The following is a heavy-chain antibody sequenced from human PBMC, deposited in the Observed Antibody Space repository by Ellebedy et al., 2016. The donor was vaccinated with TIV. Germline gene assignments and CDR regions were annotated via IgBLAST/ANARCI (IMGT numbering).Heavy chain of an antibody. Sequence: GGSLRLSXKGSGYSFTSYWISWVRQMPGKGLEWMGRIDPSDFYTNYSPSFQGHVTISADKSISTAYLQWSSLKASDTAMYYCAREVGSYWGDNWFDPWGQGTLVTVSS. V-gene: IGHV5-10-1*01. CDR3: AREVGSYWGDNWFDP. D-gene: IGHD1-26*01. CDR1: GYSFTSYW. J-gene: IGHJ5*02. CDR2: IDPSDFYT.